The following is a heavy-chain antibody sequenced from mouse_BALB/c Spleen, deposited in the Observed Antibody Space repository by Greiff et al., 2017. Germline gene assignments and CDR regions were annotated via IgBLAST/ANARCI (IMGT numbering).Heavy chain of an antibody. Sequence: VQLQESGAELARPGASVKLSCKASGYTFTSYWMQWVKQRPGQGLEWIGAIYPGDGDTRYTQKFKGKATLTADKSSSTAYMQLSSLASEDSAVYYCARYLITTVVATRAMDYWGQGTSVTVSS. CDR2: IYPGDGDT. D-gene: IGHD1-1*01. J-gene: IGHJ4*01. V-gene: IGHV1-87*01. CDR1: GYTFTSYW. CDR3: ARYLITTVVATRAMDY.